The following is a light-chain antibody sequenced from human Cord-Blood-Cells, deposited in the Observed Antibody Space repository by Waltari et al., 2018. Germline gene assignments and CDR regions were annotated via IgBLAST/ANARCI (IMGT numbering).Light chain of an antibody. CDR1: QGISSY. Sequence: DIQLTQSPSFLSTCVGDRVTITCRASQGISSYLAWYQQKPGKAPKLLIYAASTLQSGVPSRFSGSGSGTEFTLTISSLQPEYFSTYYCQQLNSYPLTFGGGTKVEIK. CDR3: QQLNSYPLT. CDR2: AAS. J-gene: IGKJ4*01. V-gene: IGKV1-9*01.